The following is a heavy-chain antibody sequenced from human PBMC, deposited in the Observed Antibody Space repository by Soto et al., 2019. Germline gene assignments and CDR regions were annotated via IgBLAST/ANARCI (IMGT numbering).Heavy chain of an antibody. CDR1: GFTFSSYA. V-gene: IGHV3-30-3*01. D-gene: IGHD6-13*01. J-gene: IGHJ4*02. CDR3: ARDSLRYSSSWPQY. CDR2: IPYDGSNK. Sequence: GGSLRLSCAASGFTFSSYAMHWVRQAPGKGLEWVAVIPYDGSNKYYADSVKGRFTISRDNSKNTLYLQMNSLRAEDTAVYYCARDSLRYSSSWPQYWGQGTLVTVSS.